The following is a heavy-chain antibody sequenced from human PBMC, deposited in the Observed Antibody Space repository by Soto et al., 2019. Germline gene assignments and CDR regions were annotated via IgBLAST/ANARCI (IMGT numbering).Heavy chain of an antibody. CDR2: IYYSGST. J-gene: IGHJ5*02. CDR3: ARENCSGGSCYSNWFAL. D-gene: IGHD2-15*01. V-gene: IGHV4-31*02. CDR1: GGYGGSGGDC. Sequence: VAGGYGGSGGDCWTWKRQHPGKGLEWIGYIYYSGSTYYNPSLKSRVTISVDTSKNQFSLKLSSVTAADTAVYYCARENCSGGSCYSNWFALWVKGTLVPVSP.